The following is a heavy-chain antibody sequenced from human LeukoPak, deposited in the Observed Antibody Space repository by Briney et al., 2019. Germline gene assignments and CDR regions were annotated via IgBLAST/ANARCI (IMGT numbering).Heavy chain of an antibody. D-gene: IGHD1-26*01. CDR1: GGSISSYY. J-gene: IGHJ4*02. CDR3: AGTLVGATGPDY. V-gene: IGHV4-59*08. Sequence: PSETLSLTCTVSGGSISSYYWSWIRQPPGKGLEWIGYIYYSGSTNYNPSLKSRVTISVDTSKNQFSLKLSSVTAADTAVYYCAGTLVGATGPDYWGQGTLVTVSS. CDR2: IYYSGST.